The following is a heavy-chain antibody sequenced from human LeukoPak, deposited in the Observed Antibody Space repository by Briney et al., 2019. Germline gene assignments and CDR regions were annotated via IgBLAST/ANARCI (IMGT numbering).Heavy chain of an antibody. V-gene: IGHV3-23*01. CDR1: GFTFSNYA. CDR3: AKWGDYDILTGYYDSDY. Sequence: PGASLRLSCAASGFTFSNYAMSWVRQAPGKGLEWVSAVSGREDSTYYADSVKGRFTISGDNSKNTLYLQMNSLRAEDTAVYYCAKWGDYDILTGYYDSDYWGQGTLVTVSS. D-gene: IGHD3-9*01. J-gene: IGHJ4*02. CDR2: VSGREDST.